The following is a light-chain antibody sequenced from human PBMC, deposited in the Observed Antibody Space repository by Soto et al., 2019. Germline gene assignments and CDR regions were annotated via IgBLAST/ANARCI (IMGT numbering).Light chain of an antibody. CDR2: LERSGNY. V-gene: IGLV4-60*02. J-gene: IGLJ3*02. Sequence: QLVLTQSSSASASLGSSVKLTCTLSSDHSSYVIAWHQQQPGKAPRYLMKLERSGNYNKGSGVPDRFSASSSGADRYLTISNPQLEDEADYYCETCDSNTQLFGEGTKLTVL. CDR1: SDHSSYV. CDR3: ETCDSNTQL.